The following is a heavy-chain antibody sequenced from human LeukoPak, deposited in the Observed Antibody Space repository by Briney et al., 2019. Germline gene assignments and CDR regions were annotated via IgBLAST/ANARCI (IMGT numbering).Heavy chain of an antibody. V-gene: IGHV3-23*01. CDR1: GFTFSTYT. J-gene: IGHJ4*02. Sequence: GGSLRLSCAASGFTFSTYTMYWVRHPPGKRLERVSIIGNNGGGIHYADSVRGRFTISRDNSKNALYLQMNSLRVEDTAVYYCAIDPNWGTHSWGQGVLVTVSS. D-gene: IGHD7-27*01. CDR2: IGNNGGGI. CDR3: AIDPNWGTHS.